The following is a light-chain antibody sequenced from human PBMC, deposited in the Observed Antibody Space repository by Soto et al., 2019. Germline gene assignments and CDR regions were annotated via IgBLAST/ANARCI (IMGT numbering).Light chain of an antibody. CDR3: QQYGSSST. CDR2: GAS. J-gene: IGKJ5*01. Sequence: ESVLTQSPGTLFLSPGERATLSCRASQSVSSSYLAWYQQKPGQAPRLLIYGASSRPTGIPDRLSGSGSGTDFTLTISRLEPEDFAVYYCQQYGSSSTFGQGTRLEIK. CDR1: QSVSSSY. V-gene: IGKV3-20*01.